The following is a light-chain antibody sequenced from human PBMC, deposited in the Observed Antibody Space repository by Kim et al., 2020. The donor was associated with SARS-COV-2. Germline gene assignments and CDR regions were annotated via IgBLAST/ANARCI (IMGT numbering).Light chain of an antibody. CDR2: KAS. V-gene: IGKV1-5*01. CDR1: QSITTW. CDR3: QQFSTYLT. Sequence: DIQLTQSPSTLSASVGDGVTITCRASQSITTWLAWYQLKTGKAPKLLIYKASTLASGVPSRFSGNGSGTEFTLTISSLQPDDFATYYCQQFSTYLTFGQGTKVDIK. J-gene: IGKJ1*01.